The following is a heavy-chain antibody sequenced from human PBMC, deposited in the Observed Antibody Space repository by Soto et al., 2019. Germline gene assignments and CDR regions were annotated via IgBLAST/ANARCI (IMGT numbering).Heavy chain of an antibody. Sequence: EVQLVQSGAEVKKPGESLKISCQGSGYSFTSYWIGWVRQMPGKGREWMGIIYPVDSDTRYSPSFQGQVTISADKFISTGYLQWSSLKASDTAMYDCARKRPDSYYGMDVWGQGTTVTVSS. V-gene: IGHV5-51*01. D-gene: IGHD2-15*01. CDR3: ARKRPDSYYGMDV. CDR2: IYPVDSDT. CDR1: GYSFTSYW. J-gene: IGHJ6*02.